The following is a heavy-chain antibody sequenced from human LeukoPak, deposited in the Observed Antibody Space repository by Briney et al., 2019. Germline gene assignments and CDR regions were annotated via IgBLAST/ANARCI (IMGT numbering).Heavy chain of an antibody. D-gene: IGHD1-26*01. J-gene: IGHJ4*02. CDR2: IAYDGSST. V-gene: IGHV3-30*14. Sequence: TGGSLRLSCAASGFTFSNYAIHCVRQAPGKGLEWVAVIAYDGSSTVYADSVKGRFTFSRDNSKNTLYLQMNSLRAEDTAVYFCARVRLGALDYWGQGTRVTVSS. CDR3: ARVRLGALDY. CDR1: GFTFSNYA.